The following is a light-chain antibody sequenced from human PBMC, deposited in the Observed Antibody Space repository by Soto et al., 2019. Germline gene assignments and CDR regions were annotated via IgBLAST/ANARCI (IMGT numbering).Light chain of an antibody. CDR2: GAS. CDR1: QSVSSSY. CDR3: QQYGSSPPYT. J-gene: IGKJ2*01. Sequence: EIVLTQSPGTLSLSPGERATLSCRASQSVSSSYLAWDQQKPGQAPRLLIYGASSRATGSPDRFSGSGSGTDFTLTISRLEPEDVAVYYCQQYGSSPPYTFGQGTKLEIK. V-gene: IGKV3-20*01.